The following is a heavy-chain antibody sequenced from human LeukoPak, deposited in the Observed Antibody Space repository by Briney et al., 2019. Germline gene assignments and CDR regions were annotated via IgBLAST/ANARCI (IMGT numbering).Heavy chain of an antibody. V-gene: IGHV3-48*01. CDR3: ARTMVRGVIYYYYYMDV. Sequence: PGGSLRLSCAASGFTFSSYSMNWVRQAPGKGLEWVSYIGSSSSTIYYGDSVKGRFTISRDNAKNSLYLQMNSLRAEDTAVYYCARTMVRGVIYYYYYMDVWGKGTTVTVSS. CDR2: IGSSSSTI. J-gene: IGHJ6*03. D-gene: IGHD3-10*01. CDR1: GFTFSSYS.